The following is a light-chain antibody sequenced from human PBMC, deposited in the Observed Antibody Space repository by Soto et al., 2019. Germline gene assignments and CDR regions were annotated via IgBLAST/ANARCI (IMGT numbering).Light chain of an antibody. CDR3: QKYDSASSPT. CDR1: QGISSY. CDR2: AAS. Sequence: DIQMTQSPSSLSASVGDRVTVTCRASQGISSYLAWYQQKPGKVPKLLIFAASTLQPGVPSRFRGSGSGTDFTLTIRSLLPEDVATYYCQKYDSASSPTFGGGTKVDIK. J-gene: IGKJ4*01. V-gene: IGKV1-27*01.